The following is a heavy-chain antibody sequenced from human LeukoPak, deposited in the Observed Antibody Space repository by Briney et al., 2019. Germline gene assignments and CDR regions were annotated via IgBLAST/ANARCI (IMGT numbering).Heavy chain of an antibody. CDR2: IYYSGST. J-gene: IGHJ3*02. Sequence: SETLSLTCTVSGGSISSSSYYWGWIRQPPGKGLEWIGSIYYSGSTYYNPSLKSRVTISVDTSKNQFSLKLSSVTAADTAVYYCAHVEMATMGAFDIWGQGTMVTVSS. CDR1: GGSISSSSYY. CDR3: AHVEMATMGAFDI. V-gene: IGHV4-39*07. D-gene: IGHD5-24*01.